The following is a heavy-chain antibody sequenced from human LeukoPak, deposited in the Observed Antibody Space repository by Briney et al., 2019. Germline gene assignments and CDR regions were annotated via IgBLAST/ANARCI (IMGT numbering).Heavy chain of an antibody. D-gene: IGHD2-2*01. CDR1: GGTFSSYA. CDR2: IIPMFGTA. V-gene: IGHV1-69*13. Sequence: GASVKVSCKASGGTFSSYAISWVRQAPGQGLEWMGGIIPMFGTANYAQKFQGRVTITADESTRTAYMELSSLRSEDTAVYYCARDTRHRYCSSTSCYRGWLDPWGQGTLVTVSS. J-gene: IGHJ5*02. CDR3: ARDTRHRYCSSTSCYRGWLDP.